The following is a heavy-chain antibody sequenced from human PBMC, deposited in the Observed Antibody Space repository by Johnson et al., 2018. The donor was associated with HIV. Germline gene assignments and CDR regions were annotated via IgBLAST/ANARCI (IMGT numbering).Heavy chain of an antibody. CDR2: ISSSGSTI. V-gene: IGHV3-11*04. J-gene: IGHJ3*02. Sequence: QVQLVESGGGVVQPGRSLRLSCAASGFTFSDYYMSWIRQAPGKGLEWISYISSSGSTIYYADSVKGRFTISRDNSKNTLYLQMNSLRAEDTAVYYCARDQWMAGDAFDIWGQGTMVTVSS. CDR1: GFTFSDYY. CDR3: ARDQWMAGDAFDI. D-gene: IGHD5-24*01.